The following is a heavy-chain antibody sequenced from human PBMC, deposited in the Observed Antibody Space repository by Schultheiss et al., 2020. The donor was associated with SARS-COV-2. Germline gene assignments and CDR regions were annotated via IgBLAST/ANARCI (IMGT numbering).Heavy chain of an antibody. CDR2: MNPNSGNT. CDR3: ARHSGYSSGWYYYYYGMDV. D-gene: IGHD6-19*01. V-gene: IGHV1-8*03. J-gene: IGHJ6*02. Sequence: GKVSCKASGYTFTSYDINWVRQATGQGLEWMGWMNPNSGNTGYAQKFQGRVTITRNTSISTAYMELSSLRSEDTAVYYCARHSGYSSGWYYYYYGMDVWGQGTTVTVSS. CDR1: GYTFTSYD.